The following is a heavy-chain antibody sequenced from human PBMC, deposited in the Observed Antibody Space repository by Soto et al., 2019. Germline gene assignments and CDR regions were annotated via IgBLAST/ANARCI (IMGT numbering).Heavy chain of an antibody. CDR1: GGSISSYY. CDR2: IYYSGST. CDR3: ARDLDGYNPYFDY. J-gene: IGHJ4*02. V-gene: IGHV4-59*01. Sequence: SETLSLTCTVSGGSISSYYWSWIRQPPGKGLEWIGYIYYSGSTNYNPSLKSRVTISVDTSKNQFSLKLSSVTAADTAVYYCARDLDGYNPYFDYWGQGTLVTVSS. D-gene: IGHD5-12*01.